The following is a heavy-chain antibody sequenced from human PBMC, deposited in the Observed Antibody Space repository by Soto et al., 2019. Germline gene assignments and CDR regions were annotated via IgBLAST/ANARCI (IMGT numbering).Heavy chain of an antibody. V-gene: IGHV1-18*01. CDR1: GYTFTSYG. D-gene: IGHD6-13*01. J-gene: IGHJ3*02. CDR3: DVVQQLGSDDAFDI. Sequence: VASVKVSCKASGYTFTSYGISWVRQAPGQGLEWMGWISAYNGNTNYAQKLQGRVTMTTDTSTSTAYMELRSLRSDDTAVYYCDVVQQLGSDDAFDIWGQGTMVTVSS. CDR2: ISAYNGNT.